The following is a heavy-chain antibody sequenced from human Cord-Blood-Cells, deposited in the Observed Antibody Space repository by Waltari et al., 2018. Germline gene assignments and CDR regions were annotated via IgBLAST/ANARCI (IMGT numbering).Heavy chain of an antibody. CDR3: ARVTRGYSGYDDAFDI. V-gene: IGHV1-69*06. J-gene: IGHJ3*02. CDR2: IIPIFGTE. Sequence: QVQLVQSGAEVKKPGSSVKVSCKASGGTFSSYAISWLRQAPGQGLELMGGIIPIFGTENHAQKFQCRVTITADKSTSTAYMELSSLRSEDTAVYYCARVTRGYSGYDDAFDIWGQGTMVTVSS. CDR1: GGTFSSYA. D-gene: IGHD5-12*01.